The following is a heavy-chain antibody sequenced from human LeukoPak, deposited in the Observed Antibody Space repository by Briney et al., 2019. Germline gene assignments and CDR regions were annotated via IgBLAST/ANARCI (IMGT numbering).Heavy chain of an antibody. Sequence: GGSLRLSCAASGFTFSSYAMSWVRQAPGKGLEWVSGISGSGDNTYYADSVKGRFTISRDNSKNTLYLQMNSLRAEDTAVYYCAKLTVTTPSIDYWGQGTLVTVSS. CDR3: AKLTVTTPSIDY. CDR1: GFTFSSYA. J-gene: IGHJ4*02. D-gene: IGHD4-17*01. CDR2: ISGSGDNT. V-gene: IGHV3-23*01.